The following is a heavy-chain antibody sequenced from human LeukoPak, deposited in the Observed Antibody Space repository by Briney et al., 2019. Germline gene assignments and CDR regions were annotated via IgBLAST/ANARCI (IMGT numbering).Heavy chain of an antibody. CDR3: ARDRKITIFGVRNWFDP. D-gene: IGHD3-3*01. Sequence: ASVKVSCKASGYTFTSYYMHWVRQAPGQGLEWMGIINPSGGSTSYAQKFQGRVTMTRDTSMSTVYMELSSLRSEDTAAYYCARDRKITIFGVRNWFDPWGQGTLVTVSS. CDR1: GYTFTSYY. J-gene: IGHJ5*02. CDR2: INPSGGST. V-gene: IGHV1-46*01.